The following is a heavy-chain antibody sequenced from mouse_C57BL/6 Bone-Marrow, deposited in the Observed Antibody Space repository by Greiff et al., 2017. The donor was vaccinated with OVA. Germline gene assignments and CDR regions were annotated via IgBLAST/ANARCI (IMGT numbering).Heavy chain of an antibody. J-gene: IGHJ3*01. CDR2: ISSGGDYI. V-gene: IGHV5-9-1*02. CDR3: TRDRWGQGWFAY. CDR1: GFTFSSYA. Sequence: EVKVVESGEGLVKPGGSLKLSCAASGFTFSSYAMSWVRQTPEKRLEWVAYISSGGDYIYYADTVKGRFTISRDNARNTLYLQMSSLKSEDTAMYYCTRDRWGQGWFAYWGQGTLVTVSA. D-gene: IGHD3-3*01.